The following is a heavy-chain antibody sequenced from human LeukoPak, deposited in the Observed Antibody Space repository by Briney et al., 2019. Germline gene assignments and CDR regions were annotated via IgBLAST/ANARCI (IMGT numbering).Heavy chain of an antibody. J-gene: IGHJ4*02. CDR3: AKGATPVISLQFFDY. CDR2: ISGSGLNT. Sequence: QTGGSLRLSCAASGFTFSSYNMNWVRQAPGKGLEWVSSISGSGLNTYYADSVKGRFTISRDKSKNTLYLQMNSLRAEDTAVYYCAKGATPVISLQFFDYWGQGTLITVSS. V-gene: IGHV3-23*01. CDR1: GFTFSSYN. D-gene: IGHD2-15*01.